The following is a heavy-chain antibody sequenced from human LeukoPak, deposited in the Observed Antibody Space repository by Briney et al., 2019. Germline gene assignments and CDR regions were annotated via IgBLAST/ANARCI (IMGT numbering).Heavy chain of an antibody. Sequence: GGSLRLSCAASGFTFSSYAMSWVRQAPGKGLEWVSAISGSGGSTYYADSVKGRFTISRDNSKNTLYLQMNSLRAEDTAVYYCAKEGHYDILTGYYQGLDYWGQGTLVTVSS. D-gene: IGHD3-9*01. CDR3: AKEGHYDILTGYYQGLDY. V-gene: IGHV3-23*01. CDR2: ISGSGGST. J-gene: IGHJ4*02. CDR1: GFTFSSYA.